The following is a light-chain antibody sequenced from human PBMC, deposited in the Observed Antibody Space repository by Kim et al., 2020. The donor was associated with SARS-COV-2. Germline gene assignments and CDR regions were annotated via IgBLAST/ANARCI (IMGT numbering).Light chain of an antibody. CDR2: DIS. V-gene: IGKV3-11*01. CDR1: QTVNSD. J-gene: IGKJ2*01. CDR3: QQRDNWPYT. Sequence: SLPPGERATLSCSASQTVNSDLAWYENKPGQAPRLLMYDISNRATGIPARFSGSGTGTEFTLTISSLETEDSAVYYCQQRDNWPYTFGQGTKLEI.